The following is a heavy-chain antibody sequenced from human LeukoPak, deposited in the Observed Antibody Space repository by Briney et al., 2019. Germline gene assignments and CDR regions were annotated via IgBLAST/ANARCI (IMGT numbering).Heavy chain of an antibody. CDR1: GFTVSSDY. Sequence: QPVGSLRLSCAASGFTVSSDYMSWVRQAPGKGLEWVSLIYSGGATYYADSVKGRFTISRDNSRNTLYFQMNSLRAEDTAVYYCARALGSSSDYWGQGTLVTVSS. J-gene: IGHJ4*02. CDR3: ARALGSSSDY. CDR2: IYSGGAT. V-gene: IGHV3-66*01. D-gene: IGHD1-26*01.